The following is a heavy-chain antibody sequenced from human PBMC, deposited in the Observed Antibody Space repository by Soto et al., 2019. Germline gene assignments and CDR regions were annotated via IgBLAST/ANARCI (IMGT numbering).Heavy chain of an antibody. J-gene: IGHJ5*02. CDR2: ISDNGGTT. V-gene: IGHV3-23*01. CDR1: EFTFSNYA. Sequence: GGSLRLSCAASEFTFSNYAMSWVRQAPGKGLEWVSSISDNGGTTYYADSVKGRFTISRDNSKNTLYLQMNSLRAEDTAVYYCAKDPPSGFAPWGQGTLVTVSS. CDR3: AKDPPSGFAP.